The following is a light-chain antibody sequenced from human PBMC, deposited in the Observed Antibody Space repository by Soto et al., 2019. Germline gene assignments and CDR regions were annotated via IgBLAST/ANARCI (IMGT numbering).Light chain of an antibody. V-gene: IGLV2-8*01. J-gene: IGLJ3*02. CDR1: SSDVGAYKY. Sequence: QSALTQPPSASGSPGQSVTISCTGTSSDVGAYKYVSWYQQYPGKAPKLMIYEVTKRPSGVPDRFSCSKSDNTALLTVSGLQDEDEAYYYCTSYVGNDIWVFGGGTKLTVL. CDR2: EVT. CDR3: TSYVGNDIWV.